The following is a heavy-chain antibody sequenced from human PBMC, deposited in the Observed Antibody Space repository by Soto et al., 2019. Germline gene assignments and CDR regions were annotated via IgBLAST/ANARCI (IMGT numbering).Heavy chain of an antibody. CDR3: ARDVREGVGGQLYYYGVDV. V-gene: IGHV3-30-3*01. CDR1: GFTFSSYA. D-gene: IGHD3-16*01. Sequence: WGSLRLSYAASGFTFSSYAMHRVRQAPSKGREWVAVISYDGSNKYYADSVKGRFTISRDNAKNSLLLQMNSLRAEDTAVYYCARDVREGVGGQLYYYGVDVWGQGTTVTVSS. CDR2: ISYDGSNK. J-gene: IGHJ6*02.